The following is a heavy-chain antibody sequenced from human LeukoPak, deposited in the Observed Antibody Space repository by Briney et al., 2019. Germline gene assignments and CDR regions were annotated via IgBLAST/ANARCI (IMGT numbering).Heavy chain of an antibody. CDR1: GDSVSSISVT. CDR2: TYYRSKWFN. V-gene: IGHV6-1*01. J-gene: IGHJ5*02. D-gene: IGHD1-26*01. CDR3: ARVRSGRFDL. Sequence: SQTLSLTCAISGDSVSSISVTWNWIRQSPSRGLEWLGRTYYRSKWFNDFAVSVKSRITINPDTSKNQFSLQLNSVTPEDTAVYKCARVRSGRFDLWSQGTLVTVSS.